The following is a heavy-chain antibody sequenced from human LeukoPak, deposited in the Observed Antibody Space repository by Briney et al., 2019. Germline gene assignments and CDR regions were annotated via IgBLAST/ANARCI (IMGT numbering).Heavy chain of an antibody. CDR3: AREKVPYSSSWYGLDY. D-gene: IGHD6-13*01. CDR2: ISYDGSNK. Sequence: PGGSLRLSCAASGFTFSSYGMHWVRQAPGKGLEWVAVISYDGSNKYYADSVKGRFTISRDNSKNTLYLQMNSLRAEDTAVYYCAREKVPYSSSWYGLDYWGQGTLVTVSS. J-gene: IGHJ4*02. CDR1: GFTFSSYG. V-gene: IGHV3-30*03.